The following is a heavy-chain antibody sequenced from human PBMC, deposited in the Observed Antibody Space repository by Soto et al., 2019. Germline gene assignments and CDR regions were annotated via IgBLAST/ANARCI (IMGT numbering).Heavy chain of an antibody. J-gene: IGHJ5*02. D-gene: IGHD2-2*01. CDR2: IFHSGST. V-gene: IGHV4-4*02. Sequence: QVQLQESGPGLVKPSGTLSLTCAVSGGSISTNNWWSWVRQPPGKALEWIGEIFHSGSTKYSPSLKSRVTITVDKSENHFSLRLSSLTAADTAIYYCARGRPAATPNWFDPWGQGTLVTVSS. CDR3: ARGRPAATPNWFDP. CDR1: GGSISTNNW.